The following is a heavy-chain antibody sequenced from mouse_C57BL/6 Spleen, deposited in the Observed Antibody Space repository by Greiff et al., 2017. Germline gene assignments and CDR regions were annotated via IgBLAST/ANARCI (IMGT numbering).Heavy chain of an antibody. D-gene: IGHD2-5*01. V-gene: IGHV1-72*01. CDR2: IDPNGGGT. CDR3: ARGEGSNSGLDY. Sequence: QVTLKESGAELVKPGASVKLSCKASGYTFTSYWLHWVKQRPGRGLEWIGRIDPNGGGTKYNEKFKGKATLTVDKPSSTAYMQLSSLTSEDSAVDYCARGEGSNSGLDYWGQGTSVTVSS. CDR1: GYTFTSYW. J-gene: IGHJ4*01.